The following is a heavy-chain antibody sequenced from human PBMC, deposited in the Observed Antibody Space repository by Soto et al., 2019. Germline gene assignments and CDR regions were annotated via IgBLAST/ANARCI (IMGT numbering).Heavy chain of an antibody. CDR2: IYYSWST. Sequence: SETLSLTGTVSGGAISSGDYSWSWIRQPPGKGLEGIGYIYYSWSTYYTPSLVSRVTISVDTSKNQFSLQLTSVTAADTAVYYCARPVSHFCSAYYPTHYYYYGMDVWGQGTTGTVS. CDR1: GGAISSGDYS. CDR3: ARPVSHFCSAYYPTHYYYYGMDV. D-gene: IGHD3-3*02. V-gene: IGHV4-30-4*08. J-gene: IGHJ6*02.